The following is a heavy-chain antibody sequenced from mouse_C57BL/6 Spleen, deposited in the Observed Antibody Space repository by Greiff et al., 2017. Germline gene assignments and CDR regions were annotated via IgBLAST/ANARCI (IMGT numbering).Heavy chain of an antibody. V-gene: IGHV1-55*01. CDR2: IYPGSGST. D-gene: IGHD1-1*01. J-gene: IGHJ2*01. CDR1: GYTFTSYW. Sequence: QVQLKQPGAELVKPGASVKMSCKASGYTFTSYWITWVKQRPGQGLEWIGDIYPGSGSTNYNEKFKSKATLTVDTSSSTAYMQLSSLTSEDSAVYYCARTPHYYGSSYNYFDYWGQGTTLTVSS. CDR3: ARTPHYYGSSYNYFDY.